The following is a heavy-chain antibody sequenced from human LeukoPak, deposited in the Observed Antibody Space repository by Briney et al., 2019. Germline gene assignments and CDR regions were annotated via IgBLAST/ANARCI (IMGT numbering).Heavy chain of an antibody. Sequence: GGSLRLSCAASGFTFSSYAMSWVRQAPGKGLEWVSAISGSGGSTYYADSVKGRFTFSRDNSKNTLYLQMNSLRAEDTAVYYCAKGLTMIVEYSWFDPWGQGTLVTVSS. V-gene: IGHV3-23*01. CDR2: ISGSGGST. CDR3: AKGLTMIVEYSWFDP. CDR1: GFTFSSYA. D-gene: IGHD3-22*01. J-gene: IGHJ5*02.